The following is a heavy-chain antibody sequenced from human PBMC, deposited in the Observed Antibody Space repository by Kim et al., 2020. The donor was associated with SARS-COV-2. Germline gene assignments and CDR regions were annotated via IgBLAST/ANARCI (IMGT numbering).Heavy chain of an antibody. D-gene: IGHD2-15*01. CDR3: ARRVHCSGGSCFYYFDY. CDR1: GYSFTSYW. J-gene: IGHJ4*02. Sequence: GESLKISCKGSGYSFTSYWIGWVRQMPGKGLEWMGIIYPGDSDTRYSPSFQGQVTISADKSISTAYLQWSSLKASDTAMYYCARRVHCSGGSCFYYFDYWGQGTLVTVSS. CDR2: IYPGDSDT. V-gene: IGHV5-51*01.